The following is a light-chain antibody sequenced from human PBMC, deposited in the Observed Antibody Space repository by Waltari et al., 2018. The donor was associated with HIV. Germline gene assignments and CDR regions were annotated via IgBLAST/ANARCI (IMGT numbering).Light chain of an antibody. Sequence: QSALPQPASVSGSLGQSITIPCTGTSSDVGGPHSVSWYQQHPGKAPKLLISDVSNRPSGVSNRFSGSKSGNTASLTISGLQAEDEADYYCSSYTANSRIFGGGTRLTVL. CDR1: SSDVGGPHS. J-gene: IGLJ2*01. V-gene: IGLV2-14*03. CDR2: DVS. CDR3: SSYTANSRI.